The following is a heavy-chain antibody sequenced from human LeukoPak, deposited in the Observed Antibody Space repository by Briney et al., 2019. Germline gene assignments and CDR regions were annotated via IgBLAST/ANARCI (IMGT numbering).Heavy chain of an antibody. J-gene: IGHJ4*02. V-gene: IGHV3-15*01. CDR1: GFTFSNAW. CDR2: IKSKTDGGTT. Sequence: PGGSLRLSCAASGFTFSNAWMNWVRQAPGKGLEWVGRIKSKTDGGTTDYAAPVKGRFTISRDDSKNTLYLKMDSLKTEDTAVYYCTTDHHLLWFRELGSTFYGDYWGQGTLVSVSS. D-gene: IGHD3-10*01. CDR3: TTDHHLLWFRELGSTFYGDY.